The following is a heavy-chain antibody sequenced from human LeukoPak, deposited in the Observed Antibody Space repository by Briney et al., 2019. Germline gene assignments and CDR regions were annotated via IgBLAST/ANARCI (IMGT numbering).Heavy chain of an antibody. Sequence: GGSLRLSCAASGFTFSSYAVHWVRQAPGKGLEWVAVISYDGSNKYYADSVKGRFTISRDNSKNTPYLQMNSLRAEDTAVYYCARDGLYYRFDYWGQGTLVTVSS. V-gene: IGHV3-30-3*01. CDR3: ARDGLYYRFDY. D-gene: IGHD3-10*01. CDR1: GFTFSSYA. CDR2: ISYDGSNK. J-gene: IGHJ4*02.